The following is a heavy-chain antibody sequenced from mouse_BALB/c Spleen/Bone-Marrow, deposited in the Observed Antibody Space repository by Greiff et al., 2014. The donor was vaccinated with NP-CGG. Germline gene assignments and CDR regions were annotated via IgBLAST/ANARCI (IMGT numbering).Heavy chain of an antibody. D-gene: IGHD1-1*02. J-gene: IGHJ1*01. CDR1: GYTFTTYW. CDR2: IYPGDGDT. Sequence: VQLQQSGVELARPGASVKLSCKGTGYTFTTYWMQWVKQRPGQGLEWIGAIYPGDGDTRYIQKFKGKATLTADKSSNTAYMQRSSLASEDSAVYICATVHYGRDEYFDVWGARTPVTVSS. V-gene: IGHV1-87*01. CDR3: ATVHYGRDEYFDV.